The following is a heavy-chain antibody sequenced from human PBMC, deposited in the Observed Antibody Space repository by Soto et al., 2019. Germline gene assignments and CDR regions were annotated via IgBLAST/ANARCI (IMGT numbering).Heavy chain of an antibody. CDR3: ARGPSLGKNWFDP. V-gene: IGHV3-66*01. Sequence: GGSLRLSCAASGFTASSNYMSWVRQAPGKGLEWVSVIYSGGSTYYADSVKGRFTISRDNSKNTLYLQMNSLRAEDTAVYYCARGPSLGKNWFDPWGQGTLVTVSS. CDR2: IYSGGST. CDR1: GFTASSNY. J-gene: IGHJ5*02. D-gene: IGHD3-16*01.